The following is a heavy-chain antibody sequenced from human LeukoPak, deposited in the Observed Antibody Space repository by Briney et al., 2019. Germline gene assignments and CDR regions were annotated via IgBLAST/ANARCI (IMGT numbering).Heavy chain of an antibody. J-gene: IGHJ6*04. CDR3: ARGWRGVVPAAISYYGMDA. D-gene: IGHD2-2*01. Sequence: EASVKVSCKASGGTFSSYAISWVRQAPGQGLEWMGGIIPIFGTANYAQKFQGRVTITADESTSTAYMELSSLRSEDTAVYYCARGWRGVVPAAISYYGMDAWGKGTTVTVSS. CDR2: IIPIFGTA. CDR1: GGTFSSYA. V-gene: IGHV1-69*13.